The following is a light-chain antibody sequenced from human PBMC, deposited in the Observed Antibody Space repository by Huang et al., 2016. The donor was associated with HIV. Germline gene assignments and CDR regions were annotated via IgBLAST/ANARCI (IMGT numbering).Light chain of an antibody. CDR1: QRISSH. CDR3: QQTYSAPVT. V-gene: IGKV1-39*01. J-gene: IGKJ4*01. CDR2: SST. Sequence: DIQVTQSPSSLSASVGDIVTITCRTSQRISSHLSWYQQKIGKGPKLLIYSSTVLQSGVPSRFTGSGSGTDFTLTINSLQPEDFATYYCQQTYSAPVTFGGGTRVEIK.